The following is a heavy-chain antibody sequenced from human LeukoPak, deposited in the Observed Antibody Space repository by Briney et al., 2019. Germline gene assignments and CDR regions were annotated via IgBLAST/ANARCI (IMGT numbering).Heavy chain of an antibody. Sequence: PSETLSLTCAVYRGSFSGYYWSWIRQPPGKGLEWIGEINHSGSTNYNPSLKSRVTISVDTSKDQFSLKLSSVTAADTAVYYCAGGCSSTSCYSNFDYWGQGTLVTVSS. V-gene: IGHV4-34*01. CDR3: AGGCSSTSCYSNFDY. CDR1: RGSFSGYY. J-gene: IGHJ4*02. CDR2: INHSGST. D-gene: IGHD2-2*01.